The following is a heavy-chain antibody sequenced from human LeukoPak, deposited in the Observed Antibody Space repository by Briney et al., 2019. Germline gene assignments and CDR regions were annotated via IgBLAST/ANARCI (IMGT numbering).Heavy chain of an antibody. J-gene: IGHJ5*02. CDR2: VNSDGSST. CDR1: GFTFSGYW. Sequence: GGSLRLSCAAYGFTFSGYWMHWVRHAPGKGLEWVSRVNSDGSSTYYADSVKGRFTVSRDNAKNMLYLQMNSLRAEDTAVYYCARENDDSGGYYFTWGQGTLVTVSP. V-gene: IGHV3-74*01. D-gene: IGHD3-22*01. CDR3: ARENDDSGGYYFT.